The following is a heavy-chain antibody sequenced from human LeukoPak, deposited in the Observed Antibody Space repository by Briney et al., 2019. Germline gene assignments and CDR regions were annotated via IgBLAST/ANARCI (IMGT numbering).Heavy chain of an antibody. V-gene: IGHV4-34*01. Sequence: SETLSLTCAVYGGSFSGYYWSWIRQPPGKGLEWIGEINHSGSTNYNPSLKSRVTISVDTSKNQFSLKLSSVTAADTAVYYCARPVVVVAARARDAFDIWDQGTMVTVSS. D-gene: IGHD2-15*01. J-gene: IGHJ3*02. CDR2: INHSGST. CDR3: ARPVVVVAARARDAFDI. CDR1: GGSFSGYY.